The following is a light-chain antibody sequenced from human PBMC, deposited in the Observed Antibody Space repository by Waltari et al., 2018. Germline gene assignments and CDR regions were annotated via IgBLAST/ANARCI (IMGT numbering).Light chain of an antibody. CDR2: NDR. CDR3: QVWDTNSGEV. Sequence: YVLTQPPSVSVAPGETARISCGGNNNGSKNVSWYQQKAGQAPVLVVYNDRDRPSGIPERFSGSNSGNTATLTISRVEAGDEADYYCQVWDTNSGEVFGGGTKVTVL. V-gene: IGLV3-21*02. CDR1: NNGSKN. J-gene: IGLJ2*01.